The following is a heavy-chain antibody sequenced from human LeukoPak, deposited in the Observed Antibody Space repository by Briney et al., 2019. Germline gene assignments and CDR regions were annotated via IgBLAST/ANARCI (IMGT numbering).Heavy chain of an antibody. CDR1: GFTFSSYA. D-gene: IGHD3-3*01. J-gene: IGHJ4*02. CDR2: INHSGST. CDR3: ARAASYDFWSGYRSPGPIDY. V-gene: IGHV4-34*01. Sequence: GSLRLSCAASGFTFSSYAMSWVRQPPGKGLEWIGEINHSGSTNYNPSLKSRVTISVDTSKNQFSLKLSSVTAADAAVYYCARAASYDFWSGYRSPGPIDYWGQGTLVTVSS.